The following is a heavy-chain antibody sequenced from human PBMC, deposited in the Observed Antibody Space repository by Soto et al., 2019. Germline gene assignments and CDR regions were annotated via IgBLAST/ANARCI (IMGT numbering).Heavy chain of an antibody. CDR3: ATDRGIAVAGVRLDYYYGMDV. D-gene: IGHD6-19*01. Sequence: ASVKVSCKVSGYTLTELSMHWVRQAPGKGLEWMGGFDPEDGETIYAQKFQGRVTMTEDTSTDTAYMELSSLRSEDTAVYYCATDRGIAVAGVRLDYYYGMDVWGQGTTVT. V-gene: IGHV1-24*01. CDR1: GYTLTELS. J-gene: IGHJ6*02. CDR2: FDPEDGET.